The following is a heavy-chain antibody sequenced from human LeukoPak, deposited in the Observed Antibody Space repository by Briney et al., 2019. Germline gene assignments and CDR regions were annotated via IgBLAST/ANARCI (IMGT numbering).Heavy chain of an antibody. V-gene: IGHV4-4*07. Sequence: SETLSLTCTVSGYSISSGYYWSWIRQPAGKGLEWIGRIYISVNTNYNPSLKSRVTMSVDTSKNQFSLRLSSVTAADTAVYYCARDRYYYDDSGSAFDIWGQGTMVTVSS. D-gene: IGHD3-22*01. CDR2: IYISVNT. J-gene: IGHJ3*02. CDR3: ARDRYYYDDSGSAFDI. CDR1: GYSISSGYY.